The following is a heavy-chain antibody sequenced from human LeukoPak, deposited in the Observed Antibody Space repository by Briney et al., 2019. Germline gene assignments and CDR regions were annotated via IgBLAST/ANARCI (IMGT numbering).Heavy chain of an antibody. Sequence: NPGGSLRLSCAASGFTFSSYAVHWVRQAPGKGLEWVSSISTSSTYIYYADSVKGRFTISRDNAKNSLYLQMNSLRAEDTAVYYCARDPPFIIGTTFFDYWGQGTLVTVSS. CDR3: ARDPPFIIGTTFFDY. J-gene: IGHJ4*02. V-gene: IGHV3-21*01. D-gene: IGHD1-20*01. CDR1: GFTFSSYA. CDR2: ISTSSTYI.